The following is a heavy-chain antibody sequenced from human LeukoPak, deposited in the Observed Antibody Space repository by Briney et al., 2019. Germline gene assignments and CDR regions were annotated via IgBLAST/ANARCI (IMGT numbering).Heavy chain of an antibody. CDR3: ASRCSSTSCYRGVPEN. CDR1: GGTFSSYA. Sequence: ASVKVSCKASGGTFSSYAISWVRQAPGQGLEWMGWINPNSGGTNYAQKFQGRVTMTRDTSISTAYMELSRLRSDDTAVYYCASRCSSTSCYRGVPENWGQGTLVTVSS. D-gene: IGHD2-2*02. CDR2: INPNSGGT. V-gene: IGHV1-2*02. J-gene: IGHJ4*02.